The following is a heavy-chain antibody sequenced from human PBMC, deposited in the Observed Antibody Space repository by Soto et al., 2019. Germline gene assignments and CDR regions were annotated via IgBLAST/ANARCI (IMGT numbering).Heavy chain of an antibody. CDR2: ISYDGSNK. Sequence: QVQLVESGGGVVQPGRSLRLSCAASGFTFSSYGMHWVRQAPGKGLEWVAVISYDGSNKYYADSVKGRFTISRDNSKNTLYLQMNSLRAEDTAVYYCAEETAMAVGGYWGQGTLVTFSS. V-gene: IGHV3-30*18. J-gene: IGHJ4*02. D-gene: IGHD5-18*01. CDR1: GFTFSSYG. CDR3: AEETAMAVGGY.